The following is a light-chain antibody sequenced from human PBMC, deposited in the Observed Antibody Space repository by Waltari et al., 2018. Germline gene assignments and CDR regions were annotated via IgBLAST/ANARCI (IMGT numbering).Light chain of an antibody. J-gene: IGLJ2*01. V-gene: IGLV1-40*01. CDR1: SPNIGAGYH. CDR3: QSYDGSLRAVV. Sequence: QSVLTQPPSVSGAPGQRVTISCTGSSPNIGAGYHLYWYQHLPGTAPKPLISYYTKRPSGVPDRFSGSKSGTAASLAITGLQPEDEADYFCQSYDGSLRAVVFGGGTKLTVL. CDR2: YYT.